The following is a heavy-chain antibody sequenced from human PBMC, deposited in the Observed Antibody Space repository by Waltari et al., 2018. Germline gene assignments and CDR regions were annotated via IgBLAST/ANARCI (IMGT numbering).Heavy chain of an antibody. CDR3: AKRPPSSSSRYFDY. CDR2: ISGSGSTT. D-gene: IGHD6-6*01. V-gene: IGHV3-23*04. J-gene: IGHJ4*02. CDR1: GFPFRYNA. Sequence: EVQLVESGGGLEQPGGSLRLSCASYGFPFRYNAIGRVGPAPGMGLEWVSSISGSGSTTYYADSVKGRFTISRDHAKNTLYLQMYSLRAEDTAVYYCAKRPPSSSSRYFDYWGQGTLVTVSS.